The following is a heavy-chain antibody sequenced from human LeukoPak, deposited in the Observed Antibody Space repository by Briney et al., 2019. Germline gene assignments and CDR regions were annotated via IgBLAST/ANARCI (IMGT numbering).Heavy chain of an antibody. D-gene: IGHD6-13*01. CDR2: IYYSGST. CDR1: GGSISSSSYY. Sequence: SETLSLTCTVSGGSISSSSYYWGWIRQPPGKGLEWIGSIYYSGSTYYNPSLKSRVTISVDTSKNQFSLKLSSVTAADTAVYYCARQVGGSSWYWVAHLIDYWGQGTLVTVSS. V-gene: IGHV4-39*01. J-gene: IGHJ4*02. CDR3: ARQVGGSSWYWVAHLIDY.